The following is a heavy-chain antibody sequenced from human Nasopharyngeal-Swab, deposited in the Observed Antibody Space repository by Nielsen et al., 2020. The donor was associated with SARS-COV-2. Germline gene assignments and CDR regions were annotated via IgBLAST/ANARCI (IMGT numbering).Heavy chain of an antibody. V-gene: IGHV4-34*10. CDR2: INDRGNM. Sequence: SETLSLTCGVHGGSFSGYYWNWIRQTPEKGLQWIGEINDRGNMDHNPSLRSRVTMSVDTSKNQFSLRLSSVTAADTAVYYCARAPSSFQFFFRERGEAFDVWGHGTTVIVSS. CDR3: ARAPSSFQFFFRERGEAFDV. D-gene: IGHD3-16*02. CDR1: GGSFSGYY. J-gene: IGHJ3*01.